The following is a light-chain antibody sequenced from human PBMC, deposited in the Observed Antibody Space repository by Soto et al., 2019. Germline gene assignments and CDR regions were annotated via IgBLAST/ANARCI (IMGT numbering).Light chain of an antibody. J-gene: IGKJ4*01. CDR2: DAS. V-gene: IGKV3-11*01. CDR3: QQRRNWPPLT. Sequence: EIVLTQSPATLSLSPGERATLSCRTSQSVSSYLAWYQQKPGQAPRLLIYDASNRATGIPARFSGSGSGTDFTLTISSLEPEDXAVYYCQQRRNWPPLTFGGGTKVEIK. CDR1: QSVSSY.